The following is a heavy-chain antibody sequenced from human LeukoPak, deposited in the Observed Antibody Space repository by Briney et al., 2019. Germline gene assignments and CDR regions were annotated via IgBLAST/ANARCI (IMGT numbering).Heavy chain of an antibody. Sequence: GRSLRLSCAASGFTFSSYGMHWVRQAPGKGLEWVAVIWYDGSNKYYADSVKGRFTISRDNSKNTLYLQMNSLRAEDTAVYYCAEDRNPITMVRGVIRVHFDYWGQGTPVTVSS. J-gene: IGHJ4*02. CDR1: GFTFSSYG. D-gene: IGHD3-10*01. V-gene: IGHV3-33*06. CDR2: IWYDGSNK. CDR3: AEDRNPITMVRGVIRVHFDY.